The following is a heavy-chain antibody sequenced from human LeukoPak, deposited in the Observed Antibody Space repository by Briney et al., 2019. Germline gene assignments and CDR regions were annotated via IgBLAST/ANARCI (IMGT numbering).Heavy chain of an antibody. V-gene: IGHV4-34*01. J-gene: IGHJ6*03. D-gene: IGHD6-6*01. Sequence: SETLSLTCAVYGGSFSGYYWSWIRQPPGKGLEWIGEINHSGSTNYNPSLKSRVTISVDTSKNQFSLKLSSVTAADTAVYYCARLPPYSSSSQIYYYMDVWGKGTTVTVSS. CDR2: INHSGST. CDR1: GGSFSGYY. CDR3: ARLPPYSSSSQIYYYMDV.